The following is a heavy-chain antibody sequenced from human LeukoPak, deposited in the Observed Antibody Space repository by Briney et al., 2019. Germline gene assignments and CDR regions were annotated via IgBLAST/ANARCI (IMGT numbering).Heavy chain of an antibody. D-gene: IGHD6-6*01. CDR1: GDSVSSSSYY. J-gene: IGHJ4*02. CDR3: ASETSSCFDY. V-gene: IGHV4-39*01. CDR2: IYYSGST. Sequence: SETLSLTCTVSGDSVSSSSYYWGWIRQPPGKGLEWIGSIYYSGSTYYNPSLRSRVTMSVDTSKNQVSLKLSSVTVADTAVYYCASETSSCFDYWGQGILVTVSS.